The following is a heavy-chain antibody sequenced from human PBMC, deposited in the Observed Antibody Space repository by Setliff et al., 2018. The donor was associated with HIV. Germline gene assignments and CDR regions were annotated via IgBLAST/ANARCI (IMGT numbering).Heavy chain of an antibody. CDR1: GGTFSSHA. V-gene: IGHV1-69*01. D-gene: IGHD2-21*02. CDR3: AAGYCGGDCYSRQSYFDY. CDR2: IIPIFGTA. J-gene: IGHJ4*02. Sequence: VKVSCKASGGTFSSHAISWVRQAPGQGLEWMGGIIPIFGTANYAQKFQGRVTITADESTSTAYMELSSLRSEDTAVYYCAAGYCGGDCYSRQSYFDYWGQGTLVTVSS.